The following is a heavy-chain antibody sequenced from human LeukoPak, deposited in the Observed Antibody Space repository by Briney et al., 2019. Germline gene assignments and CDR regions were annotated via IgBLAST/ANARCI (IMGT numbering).Heavy chain of an antibody. CDR2: ISGSAGGT. D-gene: IGHD6-19*01. Sequence: PGGSLRLSCAATGFTFSDYYMIWIRQAPGKGLEWVATISGSAGGTYYADSVKGRVTISRDNSKNTVYLQMNSLRAEDTAVYYCAKLYSTGWYYFDYWGQGTLVTVSS. CDR1: GFTFSDYY. CDR3: AKLYSTGWYYFDY. V-gene: IGHV3-23*01. J-gene: IGHJ4*02.